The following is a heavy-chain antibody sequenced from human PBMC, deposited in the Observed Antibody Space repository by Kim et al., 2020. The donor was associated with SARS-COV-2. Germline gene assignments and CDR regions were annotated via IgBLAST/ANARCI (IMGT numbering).Heavy chain of an antibody. J-gene: IGHJ4*02. CDR2: IYSGGSST. D-gene: IGHD3-10*01. Sequence: GGSLRLSCAASGFTFSSYAMSWVRQAPGKGLEWVSVIYSGGSSTYYADSVKGRFTISRDNSKNTLYLQMNSLRAEDTAVYYCAKGSRVHTMVRGKYYFDYWGQGTLVTVSS. CDR1: GFTFSSYA. CDR3: AKGSRVHTMVRGKYYFDY. V-gene: IGHV3-23*03.